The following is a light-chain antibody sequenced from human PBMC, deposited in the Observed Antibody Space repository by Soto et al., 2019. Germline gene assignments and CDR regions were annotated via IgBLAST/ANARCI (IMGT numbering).Light chain of an antibody. Sequence: QSVLTQPASVSGSPGQSITISCTGTNSDVGGYKYVSWYQQHPGKAPKLMIYEVSNRPSGVSNRFSGSKSGNTASLTISRLQAEDEADYYCSSYTSSSTLVFGGGTKLTVL. CDR1: NSDVGGYKY. V-gene: IGLV2-14*01. CDR2: EVS. CDR3: SSYTSSSTLV. J-gene: IGLJ2*01.